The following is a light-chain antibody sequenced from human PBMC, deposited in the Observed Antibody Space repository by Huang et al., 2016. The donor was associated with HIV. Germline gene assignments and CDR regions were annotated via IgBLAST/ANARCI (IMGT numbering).Light chain of an antibody. CDR1: QSVTNNY. Sequence: IVLTQSPGTRSLSPGERATLSCRASQSVTNNYLAWYQHKPGQAPRLVIYGASSSATGIPDRFSGSGSGTDFTLTISRLEPDDFVVYYCQQYGGSPRTFGQGTKLEIK. J-gene: IGKJ2*01. CDR3: QQYGGSPRT. V-gene: IGKV3-20*01. CDR2: GAS.